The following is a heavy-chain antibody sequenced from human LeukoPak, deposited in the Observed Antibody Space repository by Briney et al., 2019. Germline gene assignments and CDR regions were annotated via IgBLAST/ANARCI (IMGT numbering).Heavy chain of an antibody. CDR1: GYSFDSYA. D-gene: IGHD6-13*01. J-gene: IGHJ4*02. Sequence: GESLKLSCAGSGYSFDSYAMTWVRQAPGKGLEWVSSINGGGDITYYAESVKGRFTVSRDNSKNTLFLQMNSLRAEDTAVFYCAKRYGDSTGWFFDFWGQGSLVTVYS. V-gene: IGHV3-23*01. CDR3: AKRYGDSTGWFFDF. CDR2: INGGGDIT.